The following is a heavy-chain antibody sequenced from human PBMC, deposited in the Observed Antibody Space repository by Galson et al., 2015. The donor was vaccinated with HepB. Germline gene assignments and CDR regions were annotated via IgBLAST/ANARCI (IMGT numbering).Heavy chain of an antibody. Sequence: SVKVSCKASGYTFTSYYMHWVRQAPGQGLEWMGIINPSGGSTSYAQKLQGRVTMTRDTSTSTVYMELSSLRSEDTAVYYCARGARGGYCSGGSCFLFFDYWGQGTLVTVSS. V-gene: IGHV1-46*04. CDR3: ARGARGGYCSGGSCFLFFDY. CDR1: GYTFTSYY. J-gene: IGHJ4*02. CDR2: INPSGGST. D-gene: IGHD2-15*01.